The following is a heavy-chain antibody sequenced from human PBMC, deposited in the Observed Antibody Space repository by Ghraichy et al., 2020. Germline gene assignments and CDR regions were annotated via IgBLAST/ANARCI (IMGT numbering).Heavy chain of an antibody. V-gene: IGHV4-59*01. CDR1: GGSISSDY. D-gene: IGHD1-26*01. Sequence: SETLSLTCTVSGGSISSDYCSWIRQPPGKGLEWIGYIYYSGSTNYSPSLETRVTISRDSSKNQFALKLSAVTAADTAVYYCARAQSELLPGGPVYVDSWGLGTLVTVSS. CDR3: ARAQSELLPGGPVYVDS. J-gene: IGHJ4*02. CDR2: IYYSGST.